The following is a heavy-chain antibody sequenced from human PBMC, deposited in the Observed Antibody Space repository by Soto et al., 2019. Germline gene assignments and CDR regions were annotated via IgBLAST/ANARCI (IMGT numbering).Heavy chain of an antibody. CDR2: TYYRSRWYN. CDR1: GDSVSSNSAA. V-gene: IGHV6-1*01. J-gene: IGHJ6*03. CDR3: AVTTAHQWYYMDV. Sequence: QVQLQESGPGLVKPSQTLSLTCAISGDSVSSNSAAWNWIRLSPSRGLEWLARTYYRSRWYNDYAVPVRSRLTVNPDTSKNQYSLQLTSVTPDDTAVYYSAVTTAHQWYYMDVWGKGTTVTVSS. D-gene: IGHD4-4*01.